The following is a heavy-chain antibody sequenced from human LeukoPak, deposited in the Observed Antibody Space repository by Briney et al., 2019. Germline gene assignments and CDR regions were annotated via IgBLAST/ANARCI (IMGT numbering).Heavy chain of an antibody. CDR2: ISGSGGST. CDR3: ARDVVGAIAREYFQH. J-gene: IGHJ1*01. Sequence: GGSLRLSCAASGFTFSSYAMSWVRQAPGKGLEWVSAISGSGGSTYYADSVKGRFTISRDNSKNTLYLQMNSLRAEDTAVYYCARDVVGAIAREYFQHWGQGTLVTVSS. V-gene: IGHV3-23*01. CDR1: GFTFSSYA. D-gene: IGHD1-26*01.